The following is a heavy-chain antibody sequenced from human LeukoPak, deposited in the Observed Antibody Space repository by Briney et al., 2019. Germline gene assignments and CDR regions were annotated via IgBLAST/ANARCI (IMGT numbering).Heavy chain of an antibody. D-gene: IGHD2-2*01. Sequence: ASVKVSCKASGSPLTSIGFGWVGQPPGQGLEGMGWISPYNGNTNYAQKLQGRVTMTTDTSTSTAYMELRSLRSDDTAVYYCARDPVVVVPAARDYYYGMDVWGQGTTVTVSS. CDR3: ARDPVVVVPAARDYYYGMDV. V-gene: IGHV1-18*01. CDR2: ISPYNGNT. CDR1: GSPLTSIG. J-gene: IGHJ6*02.